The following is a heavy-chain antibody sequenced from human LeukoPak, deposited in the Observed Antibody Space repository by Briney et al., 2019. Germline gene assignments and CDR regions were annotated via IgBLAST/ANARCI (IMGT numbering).Heavy chain of an antibody. CDR2: IYYSGST. CDR3: ARVTDYYDPGAFDV. V-gene: IGHV4-61*01. D-gene: IGHD3-22*01. CDR1: GGSVSSGSYY. Sequence: PSETLSLTCTVSGGSVSSGSYYWSWIRQPPGKGLEWIGYIYYSGSTNYNPSLKSRVTISVDTSKNQFSLKLSSVTAADTAVYYCARVTDYYDPGAFDVWGQGTTVTVSS. J-gene: IGHJ3*01.